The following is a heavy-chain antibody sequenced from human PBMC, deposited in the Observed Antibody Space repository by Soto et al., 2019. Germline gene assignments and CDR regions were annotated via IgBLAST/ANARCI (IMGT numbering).Heavy chain of an antibody. CDR3: AKDAGREGESWPSLYFAMDV. J-gene: IGHJ6*02. D-gene: IGHD6-13*01. CDR2: VVPILETT. Sequence: QVQLVQSGAEVKKPGSSVNVSCKASGGTFSSYAISWLRQAPGQGPEWMGGVVPILETTIYAQKFLGRMTITADEATTTVLMELRGWTSEDTAVYYCAKDAGREGESWPSLYFAMDVWGPGTTVTVSS. V-gene: IGHV1-69*01. CDR1: GGTFSSYA.